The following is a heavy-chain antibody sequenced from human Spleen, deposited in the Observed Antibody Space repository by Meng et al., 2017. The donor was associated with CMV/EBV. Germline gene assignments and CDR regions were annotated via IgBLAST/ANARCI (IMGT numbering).Heavy chain of an antibody. Sequence: SVKVSCKASGGTFSSYAISWVRQAPGQGLGWMGGIIPILGVTNHAQKFQGRSTITADKSTSTAYMELNSLRSEDTAIYYCARGDRMADYYYNMDAWGQGTTVTVSS. V-gene: IGHV1-69*10. J-gene: IGHJ6*02. CDR1: GGTFSSYA. CDR2: IIPILGVT. D-gene: IGHD2-8*01. CDR3: ARGDRMADYYYNMDA.